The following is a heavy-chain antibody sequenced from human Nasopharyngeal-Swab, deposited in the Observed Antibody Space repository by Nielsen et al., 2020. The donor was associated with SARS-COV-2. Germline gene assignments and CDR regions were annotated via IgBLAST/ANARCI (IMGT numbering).Heavy chain of an antibody. CDR3: AKHSPHSPPGDRVFDY. J-gene: IGHJ4*02. CDR2: ISGSGDST. V-gene: IGHV3-23*01. Sequence: GGSLRLSCAASGFTFSSYAMSWVRRAPGKGLEWVSGISGSGDSTYYADSVKGRFTISRDNSKNTLYLQMNSLRAEDTAVYYCAKHSPHSPPGDRVFDYWGQGTLVTVSS. D-gene: IGHD7-27*01. CDR1: GFTFSSYA.